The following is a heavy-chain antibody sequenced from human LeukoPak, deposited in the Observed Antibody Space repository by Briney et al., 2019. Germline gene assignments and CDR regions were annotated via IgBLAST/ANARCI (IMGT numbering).Heavy chain of an antibody. CDR1: GFSVNSFG. CDR3: AQGFSSGWYPN. D-gene: IGHD6-19*01. Sequence: GGSLRLSCAVSGFSVNSFGMSWVRQAPGKGLEWISAISINGETTLYADSVKGRFIISRDNSKNALYLQLSSLRVEDTAVYYCAQGFSSGWYPNWGQGSLVSVSS. V-gene: IGHV3-23*01. J-gene: IGHJ4*02. CDR2: ISINGETT.